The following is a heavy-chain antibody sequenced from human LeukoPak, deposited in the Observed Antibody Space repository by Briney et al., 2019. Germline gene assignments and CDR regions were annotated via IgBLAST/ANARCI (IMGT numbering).Heavy chain of an antibody. CDR2: LWGNGGST. J-gene: IGHJ5*02. CDR3: AKVPTSYYDSSGYPKGWFNT. D-gene: IGHD3-22*01. CDR1: GFTFSSYA. V-gene: IGHV3-23*01. Sequence: GGSLRLSCAASGFTFSSYAMNWVRQAPGKGLEWVSGLWGNGGSTYYADSVKDRFTTSRDNSKNTLFLQMDSLRVEDTAVYYCAKVPTSYYDSSGYPKGWFNTWGQGTLVTVSS.